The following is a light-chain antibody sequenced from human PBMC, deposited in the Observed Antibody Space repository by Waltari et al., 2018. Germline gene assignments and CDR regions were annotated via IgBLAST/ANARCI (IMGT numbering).Light chain of an antibody. Sequence: SYELTQPPSVSVSPGQTARITCSADALPDQYAYWYQQKPGQAPVLIIYKDTERPSGPPDRFPGSSSGTTVPLTITAVQAEDEADYYGQSSDSSGSPSVVFGVGTKLTVL. J-gene: IGLJ2*01. V-gene: IGLV3-25*03. CDR2: KDT. CDR3: QSSDSSGSPSVV. CDR1: ALPDQY.